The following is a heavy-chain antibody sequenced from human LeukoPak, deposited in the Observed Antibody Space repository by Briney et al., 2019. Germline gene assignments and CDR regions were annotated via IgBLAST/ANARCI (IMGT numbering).Heavy chain of an antibody. Sequence: SETLSLTCTVSGGSISTDDYYWSWIRQPPGKGLEWIGYIYYSGSTNYNPSLKSRVTISVDTSKNQFSLKLSSVTAADTAVYYCARDGRRWVGRGGDAFDIWGQGTMVTVSS. J-gene: IGHJ3*02. CDR3: ARDGRRWVGRGGDAFDI. CDR1: GGSISTDDYY. CDR2: IYYSGST. V-gene: IGHV4-61*08. D-gene: IGHD3-10*01.